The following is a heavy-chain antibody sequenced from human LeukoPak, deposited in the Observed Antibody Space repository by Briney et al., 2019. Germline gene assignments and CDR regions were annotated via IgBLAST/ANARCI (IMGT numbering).Heavy chain of an antibody. J-gene: IGHJ3*02. CDR1: GFTFRSYA. D-gene: IGHD6-13*01. V-gene: IGHV3-23*01. CDR3: SNNSRDFDAFDI. CDR2: ISGSGGST. Sequence: GGSLRLSCAASGFTFRSYAMSWVRQAPGKGLECASAISGSGGSTYYADSVKSRFTISRDNYKKTLYLQINSLRAEDTAVYYCSNNSRDFDAFDIWGQGTMVTVSS.